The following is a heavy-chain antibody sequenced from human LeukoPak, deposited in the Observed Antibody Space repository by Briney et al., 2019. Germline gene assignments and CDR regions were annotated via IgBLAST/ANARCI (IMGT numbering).Heavy chain of an antibody. CDR2: INGDNGDT. CDR1: GYTFTTYA. Sequence: ASVKVSCKASGYTFTTYAMHWVRQAPGQRLEWMGWINGDNGDTKYSQKFQGSVTITRDTSAYTVYMELRSLSSADTAVYFCARAPYDILTGYSLNWFDPWGQGTLVTVSS. V-gene: IGHV1-3*01. D-gene: IGHD3-9*01. CDR3: ARAPYDILTGYSLNWFDP. J-gene: IGHJ5*02.